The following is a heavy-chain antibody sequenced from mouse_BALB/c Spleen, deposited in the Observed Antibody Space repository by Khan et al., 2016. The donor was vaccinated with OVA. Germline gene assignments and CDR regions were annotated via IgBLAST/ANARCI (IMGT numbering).Heavy chain of an antibody. CDR2: ISYSGNT. J-gene: IGHJ2*01. CDR1: GYSITSDYA. D-gene: IGHD2-10*02. CDR3: ARVYGGDFDY. V-gene: IGHV3-2*02. Sequence: EVKLLESGPGLVKPSQSLSLTCTVTGYSITSDYAWNWIRQFPGNKLEWMGYISYSGNTNYNPSLKSRISITRDTSKNQFFLQLNSVTTEDTATYYCARVYGGDFDYWGQGTTLTGSS.